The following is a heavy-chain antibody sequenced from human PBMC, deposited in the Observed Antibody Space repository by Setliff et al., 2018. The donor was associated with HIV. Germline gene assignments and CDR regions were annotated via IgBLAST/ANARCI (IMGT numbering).Heavy chain of an antibody. Sequence: PSETLSLTCTVSLGSINTHRWNWIRQPPGKGLEWIGYVHYSGSTNYNPSFKSRVIMSVDASKNQFSLKLTSVTAADTAVYYCARDARLDYYDRSGYSYNYYYMDVWGKGTTVTVSS. D-gene: IGHD3-22*01. CDR2: VHYSGST. J-gene: IGHJ6*03. V-gene: IGHV4-59*11. CDR3: ARDARLDYYDRSGYSYNYYYMDV. CDR1: LGSINTHR.